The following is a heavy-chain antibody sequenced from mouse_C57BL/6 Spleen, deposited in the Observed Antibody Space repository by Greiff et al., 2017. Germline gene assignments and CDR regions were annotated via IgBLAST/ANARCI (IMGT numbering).Heavy chain of an antibody. CDR1: GYAFSSYW. V-gene: IGHV1-80*01. CDR2: IYPGDGDT. D-gene: IGHD2-1*01. CDR3: ARDGSGNYARVRYAMDY. J-gene: IGHJ4*01. Sequence: QVQLQQSGAELVKPGASVKISCKASGYAFSSYWMNWVKQRPGKGLEWIGQIYPGDGDTNYNGKFKGKATLTADKSSSTAYMQLSSLTSEDSAVYFCARDGSGNYARVRYAMDYWGQGTSVTVSS.